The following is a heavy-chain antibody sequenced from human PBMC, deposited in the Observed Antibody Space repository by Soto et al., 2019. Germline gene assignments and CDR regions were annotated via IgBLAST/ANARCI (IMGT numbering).Heavy chain of an antibody. CDR1: GFTVSSNY. Sequence: EVQLVESGGGLVQPGGSLRLSCAASGFTVSSNYMSWVRQAPGKGLQWVSVIYSGGSTYYSDSVKGRFTISRHNSKNTLYLQLNSLIAEDTAVYYWARFWRGSGSYNSNSFDPWGRGTLVTVSS. V-gene: IGHV3-53*04. J-gene: IGHJ5*02. CDR2: IYSGGST. D-gene: IGHD3-10*01. CDR3: ARFWRGSGSYNSNSFDP.